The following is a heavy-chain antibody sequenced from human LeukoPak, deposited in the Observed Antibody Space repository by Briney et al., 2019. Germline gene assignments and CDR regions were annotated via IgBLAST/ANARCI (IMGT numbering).Heavy chain of an antibody. CDR1: GFIFAYYG. J-gene: IGHJ4*02. CDR2: ISWNGGST. Sequence: GGSLRLSCPASGFIFAYYGMSWVRQAPGKWLEWVSGISWNGGSTGYADSVKGRFTISRYNAKNSLYLQMNSLRAEDTALYYCARVSGLGSYYDSSGYPEYCGQGTLVTVSS. D-gene: IGHD3-22*01. CDR3: ARVSGLGSYYDSSGYPEY. V-gene: IGHV3-20*04.